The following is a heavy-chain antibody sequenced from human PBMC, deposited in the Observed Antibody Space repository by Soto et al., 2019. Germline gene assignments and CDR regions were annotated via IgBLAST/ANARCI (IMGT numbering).Heavy chain of an antibody. CDR2: IDPSDSYT. D-gene: IGHD6-6*01. V-gene: IGHV5-10-1*01. CDR3: ARNEYSSSYYFDY. Sequence: GESLKISCKGSGYSFTSYWISWVRQMPGKGLEWMGRIDPSDSYTNYSPSFQGHVTISADKSISTAYLQWSSLKASDTAMYYCARNEYSSSYYFDYWGQGALVTVSS. J-gene: IGHJ4*02. CDR1: GYSFTSYW.